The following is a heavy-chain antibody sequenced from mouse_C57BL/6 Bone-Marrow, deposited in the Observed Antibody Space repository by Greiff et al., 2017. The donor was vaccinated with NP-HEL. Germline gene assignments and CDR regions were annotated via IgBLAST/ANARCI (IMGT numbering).Heavy chain of an antibody. Sequence: EVKVVESGGGLVQPGGSLKLSCAASGFTFSDYYMYWVRQTPEKRLEWVAYISNGGGSTYYPDTVKGRFTISRDNAKNTLYLQMSRLKSEDTAMYYCARRRWLLLWPRRDWYFDVWGTGTTVTVSS. V-gene: IGHV5-12*01. CDR3: ARRRWLLLWPRRDWYFDV. CDR2: ISNGGGST. J-gene: IGHJ1*03. CDR1: GFTFSDYY. D-gene: IGHD2-2*01.